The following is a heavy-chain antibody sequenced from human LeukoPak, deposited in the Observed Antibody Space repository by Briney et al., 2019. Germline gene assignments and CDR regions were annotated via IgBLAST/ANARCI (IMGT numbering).Heavy chain of an antibody. CDR2: INPNSGGT. D-gene: IGHD6-19*01. CDR1: GYTFTGYF. Sequence: ASVKVSFKASGYTFTGYFIHWVRQAPGQGLEWMGWINPNSGGTNYAQKFQGRVTMTRDTSISTAYMELSRLRSDDTAMYYCARAEYSSGWSLFDYWGQGTLVTVSS. J-gene: IGHJ4*02. V-gene: IGHV1-2*02. CDR3: ARAEYSSGWSLFDY.